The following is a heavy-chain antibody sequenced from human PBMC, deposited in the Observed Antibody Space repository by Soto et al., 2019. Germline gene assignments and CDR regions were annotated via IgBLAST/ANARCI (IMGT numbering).Heavy chain of an antibody. CDR1: GGSISSDY. J-gene: IGHJ4*02. Sequence: SETLSLTCTVSGGSISSDYWSWIRQPPGKGLEWIGDIYHSGSTNYNPSLKSRVTISVDKSKNQFSLKLSSVTAADTAVYYCARVADLGYSYGTYGSPYYFDYWGQGTLVTVSS. CDR2: IYHSGST. CDR3: ARVADLGYSYGTYGSPYYFDY. D-gene: IGHD5-18*01. V-gene: IGHV4-59*12.